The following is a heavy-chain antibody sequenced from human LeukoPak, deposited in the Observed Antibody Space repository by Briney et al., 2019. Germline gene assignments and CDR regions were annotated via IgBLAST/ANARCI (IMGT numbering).Heavy chain of an antibody. J-gene: IGHJ4*02. V-gene: IGHV3-23*01. Sequence: GGSLRLSCAASKFIFSRYAMSWVRQAPGKGPEWVSVISGSSDSTYYADSVKGRFTISRDNSRNTLYLQMNRLRAEDTGLYYCAKVAYYYGSGSYYKSPLDYWGQGTLVTVSS. CDR3: AKVAYYYGSGSYYKSPLDY. CDR1: KFIFSRYA. D-gene: IGHD3-10*01. CDR2: ISGSSDST.